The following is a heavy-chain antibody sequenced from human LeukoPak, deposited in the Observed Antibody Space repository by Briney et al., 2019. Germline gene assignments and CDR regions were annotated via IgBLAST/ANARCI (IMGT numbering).Heavy chain of an antibody. CDR1: GFTFSTYA. V-gene: IGHV3-23*01. D-gene: IGHD1-1*01. Sequence: GGSLILSCAASGFTFSTYAMTWVRQAPGKGLEWVSTISGRGDRTFYGDSVKGRFTVSRDKSRNTLYLQMNSLRAEDTAVYYCAKEGSNWDVDYWGRGTLVTVSS. CDR3: AKEGSNWDVDY. J-gene: IGHJ4*02. CDR2: ISGRGDRT.